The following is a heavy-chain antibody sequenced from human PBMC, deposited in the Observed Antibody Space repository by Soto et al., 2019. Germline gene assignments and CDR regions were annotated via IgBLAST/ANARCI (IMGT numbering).Heavy chain of an antibody. CDR1: RFTFINYA. CDR3: AKGDSGTYYGRFFFDY. J-gene: IGHJ4*02. V-gene: IGHV3-23*01. Sequence: AWGSLRLSCAASRFTFINYAISWFRHSPVKGLEWVSTVTGSASSTYYADSVKGRFTISSDNSKNTLYLQMNSLRAEDTAVYYCAKGDSGTYYGRFFFDYWGQGTLVTVSS. CDR2: VTGSASST. D-gene: IGHD1-26*01.